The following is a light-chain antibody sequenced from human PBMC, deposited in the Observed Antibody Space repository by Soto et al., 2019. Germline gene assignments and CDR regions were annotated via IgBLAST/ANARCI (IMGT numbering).Light chain of an antibody. J-gene: IGKJ2*01. CDR3: QQYNSYPYT. Sequence: DIQMTQSPSTLSASVGDRVTITCRASQRINPWGPWYQQKPGEAPKFLIYKASSLESGVPPRFRGSGSGTEFTLTISSLQPDDFATYHCQQYNSYPYTFGQGTKLEIK. CDR1: QRINPW. CDR2: KAS. V-gene: IGKV1-5*03.